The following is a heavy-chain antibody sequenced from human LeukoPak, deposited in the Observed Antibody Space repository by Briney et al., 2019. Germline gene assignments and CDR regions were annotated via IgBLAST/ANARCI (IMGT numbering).Heavy chain of an antibody. CDR2: INHSGDT. V-gene: IGHV4-34*01. D-gene: IGHD4-11*01. CDR1: GGAFSGYY. J-gene: IGHJ4*02. Sequence: SETLSLTCAVYGGAFSGYYWSWIRQPPGKGLEWIGEINHSGDTKYHPSLKSRVSMSVDVSKDQFSLKLTSLTAADTAVYYCARGSRNYNNYEGADYWGQGTLVTVSS. CDR3: ARGSRNYNNYEGADY.